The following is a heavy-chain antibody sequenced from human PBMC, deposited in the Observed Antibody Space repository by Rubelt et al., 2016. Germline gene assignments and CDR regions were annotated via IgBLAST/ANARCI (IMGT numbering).Heavy chain of an antibody. CDR1: GFTVSSNY. V-gene: IGHV4-59*06. CDR3: ARSKAGDFGVVILLFDY. CDR2: IYYSGST. Sequence: VQLLESGGGLVQPGGSLRLSCAASGFTVSSNYMSWVRQAPGKGLEWIGYIYYSGSTYYNPSLKSRVTISVDTSKTQSSLNLSSVTAADTAVYYCARSKAGDFGVVILLFDYWGQGTLVTVSS. D-gene: IGHD3-3*01. J-gene: IGHJ4*02.